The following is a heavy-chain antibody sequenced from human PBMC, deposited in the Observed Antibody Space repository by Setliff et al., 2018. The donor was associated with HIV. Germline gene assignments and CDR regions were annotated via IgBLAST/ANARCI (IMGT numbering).Heavy chain of an antibody. J-gene: IGHJ4*02. CDR2: ISYSGST. CDR1: GGSISSHY. V-gene: IGHV4-59*11. Sequence: SETLSLTCTVSGGSISSHYWTWIRQPPGKGLEWIGYISYSGSTNYNPSLKSRVTISVDTSKNQFSLKLSSVTDSDTAVYYCARDSALIVGAARFYFDYWGQGTLVTVSS. CDR3: ARDSALIVGAARFYFDY. D-gene: IGHD1-26*01.